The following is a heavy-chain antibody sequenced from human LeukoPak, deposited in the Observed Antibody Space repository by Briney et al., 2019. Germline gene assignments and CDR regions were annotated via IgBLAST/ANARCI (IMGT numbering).Heavy chain of an antibody. CDR3: AKDRVSPGFNWFDP. CDR1: GFTFSSYW. V-gene: IGHV3-7*03. CDR2: IKQDGSEK. Sequence: PGGSLRLSCAASGFTFSSYWMSWGRQAPGKGLEWVANIKQDGSEKYYVDSVKGRFTISRDNAKSSLYLQMNSLRAEDTAVYYCAKDRVSPGFNWFDPWGQGTLVTVSS. J-gene: IGHJ5*02. D-gene: IGHD2-15*01.